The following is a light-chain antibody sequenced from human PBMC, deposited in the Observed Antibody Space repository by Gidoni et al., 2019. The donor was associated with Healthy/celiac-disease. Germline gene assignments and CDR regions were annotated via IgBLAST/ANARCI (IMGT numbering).Light chain of an antibody. CDR2: LGA. CDR3: MQALQTPWT. CDR1: QSLLHSNGYNY. J-gene: IGKJ1*01. Sequence: DMGMTQSPLSLPVTPGEPASTSCMSSQSLLHSNGYNYLDWYMQKPGQSPQLLIYLGANRASAVPHRFSGSGAATDFTLKISRVEAEDVWVYYCMQALQTPWTFGQGTKVEIK. V-gene: IGKV2-28*01.